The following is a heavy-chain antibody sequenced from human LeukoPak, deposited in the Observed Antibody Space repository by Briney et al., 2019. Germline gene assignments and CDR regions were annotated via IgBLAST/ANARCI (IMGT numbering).Heavy chain of an antibody. CDR2: INPESGGT. V-gene: IGHV1-2*07. Sequence: GASVKVSCKASGYTFTDNYLHWLRQAPGQGLEWMGWINPESGGTKFAHKFQGRVTMTRDTSITTAYMELNNLRSDDRAVYYCASTPPDYGVASGRFDPWGQGTLVTVSS. J-gene: IGHJ5*02. D-gene: IGHD4-17*01. CDR3: ASTPPDYGVASGRFDP. CDR1: GYTFTDNY.